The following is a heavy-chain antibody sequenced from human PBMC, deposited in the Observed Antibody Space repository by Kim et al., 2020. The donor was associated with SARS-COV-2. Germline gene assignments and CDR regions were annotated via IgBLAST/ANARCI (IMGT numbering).Heavy chain of an antibody. CDR3: ARHIGLPYSSSSEDY. CDR2: IDPSDSYT. V-gene: IGHV5-10-1*01. D-gene: IGHD6-6*01. CDR1: GYSFTSYW. J-gene: IGHJ4*02. Sequence: GESLKISCKGSGYSFTSYWISWVRQMPGKGLEWMGRIDPSDSYTNYSPSFQGHVTISADKSISTAYLQWSSLKASDTAMYYCARHIGLPYSSSSEDYWGQGTLVTVSS.